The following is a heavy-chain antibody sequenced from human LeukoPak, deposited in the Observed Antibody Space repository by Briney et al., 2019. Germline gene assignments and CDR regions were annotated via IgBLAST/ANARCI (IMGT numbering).Heavy chain of an antibody. CDR2: ISYDGSNK. Sequence: GGSLRLSCAASGFTFSSYAMHWVRQAPGKGLEWVAVISYDGSNKYYADSVKGRFTISRDNSKNTLYLQMNSLRAEDTAVYYCARDRERWLQLPFDYWGQGTLVTVSS. D-gene: IGHD5-24*01. V-gene: IGHV3-30-3*01. J-gene: IGHJ4*02. CDR3: ARDRERWLQLPFDY. CDR1: GFTFSSYA.